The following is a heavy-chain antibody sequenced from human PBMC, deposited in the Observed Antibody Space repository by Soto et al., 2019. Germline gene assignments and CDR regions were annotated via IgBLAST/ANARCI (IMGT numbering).Heavy chain of an antibody. J-gene: IGHJ4*02. CDR2: IYHSGST. CDR3: ARGMTTVTTIDY. CDR1: GGSISSGGYS. V-gene: IGHV4-30-2*01. Sequence: QLQLQESGSGLVKPSQTLSLTCAVSGGSISSGGYSWSWIRQPPGKGLEWIGYIYHSGSTYYIPSLKSRLTISVDRAKNQFSLKLSSVTAADTAVYYCARGMTTVTTIDYWGQGTLVTVSS. D-gene: IGHD4-4*01.